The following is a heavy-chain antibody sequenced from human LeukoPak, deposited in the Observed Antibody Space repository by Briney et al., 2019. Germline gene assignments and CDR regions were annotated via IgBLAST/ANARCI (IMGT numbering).Heavy chain of an antibody. J-gene: IGHJ4*02. D-gene: IGHD3-22*01. Sequence: SETLSLTCTVSGGSISSYYWSWIRQPPGKGLEWIGYIYTSGSTDYNPSLKSRVNISVDTSKNQFSLKLSSVTAADTAVYFCARVRVSSGSHPWYFDYWGQGTLVTVSS. CDR1: GGSISSYY. CDR2: IYTSGST. V-gene: IGHV4-4*09. CDR3: ARVRVSSGSHPWYFDY.